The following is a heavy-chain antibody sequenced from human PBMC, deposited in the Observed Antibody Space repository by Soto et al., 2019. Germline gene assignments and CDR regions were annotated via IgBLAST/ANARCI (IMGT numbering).Heavy chain of an antibody. J-gene: IGHJ4*02. Sequence: EVQLLESGGGLVQPGGSLRLSCAASGFTFSSYAMSWVRQAPGKGLEWVSAISGSGGSTYYADSVKGRFTISRDNSKNTLYLQMNSLRAEDTAVYYCAKGGPITMIVVVIRVDFDYWGQGTLVTVSS. V-gene: IGHV3-23*01. CDR3: AKGGPITMIVVVIRVDFDY. CDR2: ISGSGGST. D-gene: IGHD3-22*01. CDR1: GFTFSSYA.